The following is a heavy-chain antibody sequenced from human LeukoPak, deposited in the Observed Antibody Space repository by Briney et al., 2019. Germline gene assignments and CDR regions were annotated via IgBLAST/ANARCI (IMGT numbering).Heavy chain of an antibody. CDR2: INPNSGGT. J-gene: IGHJ4*02. CDR1: GYTFTGYY. CDR3: ARVSIAAAVTFDY. D-gene: IGHD6-13*01. Sequence: ASVKVSCKASGYTFTGYYMHWVRQAPGQGLEWMGLINPNSGGTNYAQKFQGRVTMTRDTSISTAYMELSRLRSDDTAVYYCARVSIAAAVTFDYWGQGTLVTVSS. V-gene: IGHV1-2*02.